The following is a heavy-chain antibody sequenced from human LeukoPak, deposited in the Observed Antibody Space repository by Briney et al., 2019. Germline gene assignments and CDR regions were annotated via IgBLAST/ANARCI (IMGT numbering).Heavy chain of an antibody. CDR1: GGSISSSSYY. J-gene: IGHJ6*02. CDR2: IYYSGST. V-gene: IGHV4-39*01. Sequence: PSETLSLTCTASGGSISSSSYYWGWIRQPPGKGLEWIGSIYYSGSTYYNPSLKSRVTISVDTSKNQFSLKLSSVTAADTAVYYCARLACSSTSCPRYYYYYGMDVWGQGTTVTVSS. CDR3: ARLACSSTSCPRYYYYYGMDV. D-gene: IGHD2-2*01.